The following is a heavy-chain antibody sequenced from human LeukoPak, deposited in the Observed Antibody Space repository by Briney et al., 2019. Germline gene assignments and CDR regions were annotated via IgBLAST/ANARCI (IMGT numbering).Heavy chain of an antibody. V-gene: IGHV3-21*01. CDR2: ISSSSSYI. CDR1: GFTFSSYS. D-gene: IGHD1-14*01. CDR3: ARAVPGLDY. J-gene: IGHJ4*02. Sequence: GGSLRLSCAASGFTFSSYSMNWVRQAPGKGLEWVSSISSSSSYIYYSDSVRGRFTISRDNAKNSLHLQMNSLTAEDTAVYYCARAVPGLDYWGQGILVTVSS.